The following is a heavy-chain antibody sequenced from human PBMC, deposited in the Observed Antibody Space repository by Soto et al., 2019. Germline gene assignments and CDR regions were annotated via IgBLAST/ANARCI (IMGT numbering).Heavy chain of an antibody. J-gene: IGHJ4*02. CDR2: INPSGGST. D-gene: IGHD6-19*01. Sequence: ASVKVSCKASGYTFTSYYMHWVRQAPGQGLEWMGIINPSGGSTSYAQKFQGRVTMTRDTSTSTVYMELSSLRSEDTAVYYCDRGSGRKQWLDYFDYWGQGTLVTVSS. V-gene: IGHV1-46*03. CDR1: GYTFTSYY. CDR3: DRGSGRKQWLDYFDY.